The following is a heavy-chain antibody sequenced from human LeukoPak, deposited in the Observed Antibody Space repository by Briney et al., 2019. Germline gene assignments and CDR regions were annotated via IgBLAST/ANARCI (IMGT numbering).Heavy chain of an antibody. D-gene: IGHD2-2*01. V-gene: IGHV4-34*01. CDR3: ARAAYASFDY. J-gene: IGHJ4*02. Sequence: SETLSLTCAVYGGSFSGYYWSWIRQPPGKGLEWIGEINHSGSTNYNPSLKSRVTISVDTSKNQFSLKLSSVTAADTAVYYCARAAYASFDYWGQGTLVTVS. CDR2: INHSGST. CDR1: GGSFSGYY.